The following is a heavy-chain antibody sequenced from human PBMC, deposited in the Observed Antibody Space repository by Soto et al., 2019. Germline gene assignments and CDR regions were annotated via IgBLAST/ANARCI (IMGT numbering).Heavy chain of an antibody. CDR1: GYTFTYYY. V-gene: IGHV1-2*02. J-gene: IGHJ3*01. CDR2: MNPNSGRT. Sequence: QVQLVQSGAEVKKPGASVRVSCKAFGYTFTYYYIHWVRRAPGQGLEWMGWMNPNSGRTNCAQKFQGRVTLTRDTSISAAHMQLSTLRSADTALYYCSRSEDAYNPVSAFDLWGQGTVVSVSS. CDR3: SRSEDAYNPVSAFDL. D-gene: IGHD1-1*01.